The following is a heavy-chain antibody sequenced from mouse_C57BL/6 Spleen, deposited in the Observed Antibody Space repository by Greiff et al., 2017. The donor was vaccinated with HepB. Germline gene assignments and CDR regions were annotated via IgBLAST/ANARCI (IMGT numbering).Heavy chain of an antibody. J-gene: IGHJ3*01. Sequence: EVQRVESGGGLVKPGGSLKLSCAASGFTFSDYGMHWVRQAPEKGLEWVAYISSGSSTIYYADTVKGRFTISRDNAKNTLFLQMTSLRSEDTAMYYCARDYYYGSSYFAYWGQGTLVTVSA. CDR1: GFTFSDYG. CDR2: ISSGSSTI. V-gene: IGHV5-17*01. D-gene: IGHD1-1*01. CDR3: ARDYYYGSSYFAY.